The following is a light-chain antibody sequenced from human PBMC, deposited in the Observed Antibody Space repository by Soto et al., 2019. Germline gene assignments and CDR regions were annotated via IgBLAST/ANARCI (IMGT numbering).Light chain of an antibody. V-gene: IGLV2-11*01. CDR1: SSDVGGYNY. CDR3: SSYADSYTSYVA. CDR2: DVI. Sequence: QSALTQPRSVSGSPGQSVTISCTGTSSDVGGYNYVSWYQQHPGKAPKLMIYDVIKRPSGVPDRFSGSKSGNTASLTISGLQAEDEAAYYCSSYADSYTSYVAFGGGTQRTVL. J-gene: IGLJ2*01.